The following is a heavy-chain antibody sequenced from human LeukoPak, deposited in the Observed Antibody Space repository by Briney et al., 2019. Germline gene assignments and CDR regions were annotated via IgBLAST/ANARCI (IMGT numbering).Heavy chain of an antibody. J-gene: IGHJ6*02. CDR1: GFTFSSYG. Sequence: GRSLRLSCAASGFTFSSYGMHWVRQAPGKGLEWVAVIWYDGSNKYYADSVKGRFTISRDNSKNTLYLQMNSLRAEDTAMYYCAREYSSSGYYYGMDVWGQGTTVTVSS. CDR2: IWYDGSNK. CDR3: AREYSSSGYYYGMDV. D-gene: IGHD6-6*01. V-gene: IGHV3-33*01.